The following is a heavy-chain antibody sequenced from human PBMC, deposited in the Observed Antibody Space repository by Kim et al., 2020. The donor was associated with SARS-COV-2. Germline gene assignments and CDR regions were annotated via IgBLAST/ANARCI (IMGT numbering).Heavy chain of an antibody. Sequence: DYAASVTGRISVRPDTSKKQFSLHLNSVTPDDTAVYYCARDAGFAISVFDYWGQGILVTVSS. D-gene: IGHD6-25*01. V-gene: IGHV6-1*01. J-gene: IGHJ4*02. CDR3: ARDAGFAISVFDY.